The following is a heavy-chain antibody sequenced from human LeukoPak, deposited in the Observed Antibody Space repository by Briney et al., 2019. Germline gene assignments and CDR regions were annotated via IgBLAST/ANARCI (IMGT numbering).Heavy chain of an antibody. Sequence: GESLRLSCAASGFTFSSYGMTWVRPAPGKGLEWVSAINTNGGSTWYADSVKGRFTISRDNAKNALYMQMNSLRAEDTAVYYCAKERGPRQALDYWGQGTLVTVSS. V-gene: IGHV3-23*01. J-gene: IGHJ4*02. CDR3: AKERGPRQALDY. CDR1: GFTFSSYG. D-gene: IGHD3-10*01. CDR2: INTNGGST.